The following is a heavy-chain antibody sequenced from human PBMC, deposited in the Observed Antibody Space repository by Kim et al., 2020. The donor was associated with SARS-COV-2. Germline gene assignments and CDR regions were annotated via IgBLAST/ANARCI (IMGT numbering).Heavy chain of an antibody. J-gene: IGHJ4*02. Sequence: YADAVKGRFTSFRDNSKNTVYLQMSSLGVEDTAVYYCARAQGSTNWYSVDFWGQGTLVTVAS. CDR3: ARAQGSTNWYSVDF. V-gene: IGHV3-33*01. D-gene: IGHD6-13*01.